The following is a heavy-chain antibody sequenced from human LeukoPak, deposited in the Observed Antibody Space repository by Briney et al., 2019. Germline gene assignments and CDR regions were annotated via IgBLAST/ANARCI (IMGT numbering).Heavy chain of an antibody. J-gene: IGHJ6*02. V-gene: IGHV4-34*01. Sequence: SETLSLTCAVYGGSFSGYYWSWIRQPPGKGLEWIGEINHSGSTNYNPFLKSRVTISVDTSKNQFSLKLSSVTAADTAVYYCARVPRDYYYGMDVWGQGTTVTVSS. CDR3: ARVPRDYYYGMDV. CDR1: GGSFSGYY. CDR2: INHSGST.